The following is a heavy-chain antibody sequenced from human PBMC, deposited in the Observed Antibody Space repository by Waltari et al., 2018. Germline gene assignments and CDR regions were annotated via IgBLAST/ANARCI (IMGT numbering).Heavy chain of an antibody. CDR2: INHIGST. Sequence: QVQLQQWGAGLLKPSETLSLTCAVYGGSFSGSYWSWIRQPPGKGLEWIGEINHIGSTNYNPASKRRGTRSVDTAKNQFSLKLSSVTAADTAVYYCARLEKMVRGVTTHYGMDVWGQGTTVTVSS. J-gene: IGHJ6*02. D-gene: IGHD3-10*01. V-gene: IGHV4-34*01. CDR1: GGSFSGSY. CDR3: ARLEKMVRGVTTHYGMDV.